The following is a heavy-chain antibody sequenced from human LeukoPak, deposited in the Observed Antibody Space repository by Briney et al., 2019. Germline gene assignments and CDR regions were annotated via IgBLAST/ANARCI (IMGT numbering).Heavy chain of an antibody. CDR2: IYYSGST. D-gene: IGHD3-22*01. Sequence: SETLSLTCTVSGGSISSGGYYWSWIRQHPGKGLEWIGYIYYSGSTYYNPSLKSRVTISVDTSKNQFSLKLSSVTAADTAVYYCARGTRYYYDSSGQDFDYWGQGTLVTVSS. CDR3: ARGTRYYYDSSGQDFDY. J-gene: IGHJ4*02. V-gene: IGHV4-31*03. CDR1: GGSISSGGYY.